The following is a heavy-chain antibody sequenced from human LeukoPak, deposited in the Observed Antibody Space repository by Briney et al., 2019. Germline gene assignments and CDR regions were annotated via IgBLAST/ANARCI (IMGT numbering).Heavy chain of an antibody. D-gene: IGHD2-21*01. CDR2: ITYNGIT. CDR3: TRSGLTGMRTYPRTSSYYYGMDV. CDR1: GGSFSGYH. Sequence: SETLSLTCAVHGGSFSGYHWSWIRQSPGKGLGWIGEITYNGITNYNPSLKVTISVDTSKNLLSLQMNSVTAADTAVYFCTRSGLTGMRTYPRTSSYYYGMDVWGQGTAVTVSS. V-gene: IGHV4-34*01. J-gene: IGHJ6*02.